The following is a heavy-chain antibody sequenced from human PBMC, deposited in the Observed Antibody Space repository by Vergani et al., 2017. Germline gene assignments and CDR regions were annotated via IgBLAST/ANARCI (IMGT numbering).Heavy chain of an antibody. Sequence: EVQLVESGGGLVQPGRSLRLSCAASGFTFDDYAMHWVRQAPGKGLEWVSGISWNSGSIGYADSVKGRFTISRDNAKNSLYLQMNSLRAEDTALYYCAKDKGWDLVENAFDIWGQGTMVTVSS. CDR3: AKDKGWDLVENAFDI. J-gene: IGHJ3*02. D-gene: IGHD5-24*01. CDR1: GFTFDDYA. CDR2: ISWNSGSI. V-gene: IGHV3-9*01.